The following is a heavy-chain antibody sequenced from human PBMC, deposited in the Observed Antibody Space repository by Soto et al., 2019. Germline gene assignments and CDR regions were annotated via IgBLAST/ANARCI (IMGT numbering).Heavy chain of an antibody. CDR3: ASWAVYSK. D-gene: IGHD3-9*01. CDR2: VSPNSGNT. CDR1: GYTFSTYD. Sequence: QVQLVQSGSEVRKPGASVKVSCKASGYTFSTYDINWVRQAPGQGPEWMGRVSPNSGNTGYAQKLQGRLTMTRNTSLTTAYMELSSLTSEDTAVYYCASWAVYSKWGQGTLVTVSS. J-gene: IGHJ4*02. V-gene: IGHV1-8*01.